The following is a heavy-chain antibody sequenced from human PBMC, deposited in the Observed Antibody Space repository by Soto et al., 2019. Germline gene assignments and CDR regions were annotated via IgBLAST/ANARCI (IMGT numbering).Heavy chain of an antibody. V-gene: IGHV3-48*03. CDR2: ISSSGSTI. J-gene: IGHJ6*02. D-gene: IGHD6-13*01. Sequence: PGGSLRLSCAASGFTFSSYEMNWVRQAPGKGLEWVSYISSSGSTIYYADSVKGRFTISRGNAKNSLYLQMNSLRAEDTAVYYCARVQSGSSWYYYYYYGMDVWGQGTTVTVPS. CDR3: ARVQSGSSWYYYYYYGMDV. CDR1: GFTFSSYE.